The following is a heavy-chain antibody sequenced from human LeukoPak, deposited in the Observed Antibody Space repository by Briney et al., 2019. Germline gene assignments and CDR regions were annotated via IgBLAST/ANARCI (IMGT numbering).Heavy chain of an antibody. CDR2: ISAYNGNT. V-gene: IGHV1-18*04. J-gene: IGHJ4*02. CDR3: ARVTAAGREEYYFDY. CDR1: GYTFTSYG. D-gene: IGHD6-13*01. Sequence: ASVKVSCKASGYTFTSYGIRWVRQAPGQGLEWMGWISAYNGNTNYAQKLQGRVTMTTDTSTSTAYMELRSLRSDDTAVSYCARVTAAGREEYYFDYWGQGTLVTVSS.